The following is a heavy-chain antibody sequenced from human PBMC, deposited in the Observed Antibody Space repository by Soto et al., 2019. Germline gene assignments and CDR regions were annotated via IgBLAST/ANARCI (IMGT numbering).Heavy chain of an antibody. V-gene: IGHV4-34*01. Sequence: SETLSLTCAVYCGSFSGYYWSWIRQPPGKGLEWIGEINHSGSTNYNPSLKSRVTISVDTSKNQFSLKLSSVTAADTAVYYCARDGRESGSGFDYWGQGTLVTVSS. J-gene: IGHJ4*02. CDR3: ARDGRESGSGFDY. CDR1: CGSFSGYY. D-gene: IGHD6-19*01. CDR2: INHSGST.